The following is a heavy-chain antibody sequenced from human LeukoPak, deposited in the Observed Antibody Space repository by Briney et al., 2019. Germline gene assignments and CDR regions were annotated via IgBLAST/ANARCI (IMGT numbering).Heavy chain of an antibody. CDR1: GITFNRYA. CDR3: AKEAIPHLNSDSWVEY. CDR2: ISGSGDKT. D-gene: IGHD1-1*01. V-gene: IGHV3-23*01. J-gene: IGHJ4*02. Sequence: GGSLRPSCAASGITFNRYAMSWARQAPGKGLERVSGISGSGDKTYYADSVKGRFTISRDNSKNTLYLQMNSLRAEDTAVYYCAKEAIPHLNSDSWVEYWGRGTMVTVSS.